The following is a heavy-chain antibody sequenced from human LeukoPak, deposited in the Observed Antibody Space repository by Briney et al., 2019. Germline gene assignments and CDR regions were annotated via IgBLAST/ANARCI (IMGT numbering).Heavy chain of an antibody. CDR2: IYSSGSS. V-gene: IGHV4-30-4*07. CDR1: GGSISTGAFS. CDR3: ARGGDAMGNCASFLDN. J-gene: IGHJ4*02. D-gene: IGHD3-16*01. Sequence: SQTLSLTCAVSGGSISTGAFSWYWLRQTPGQGPEWIGYIYSSGSSYYNPSLQSRVIISLDTSKNQLSLRVTSVTAADTAVYYCARGGDAMGNCASFLDNWGQGTLVTVSS.